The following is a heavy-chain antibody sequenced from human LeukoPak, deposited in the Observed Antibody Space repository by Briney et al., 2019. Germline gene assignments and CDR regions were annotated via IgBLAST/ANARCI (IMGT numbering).Heavy chain of an antibody. CDR3: ARFTSSTSQGAWDY. D-gene: IGHD2-2*01. Sequence: ASVKVSCKASGYTFTSYDINWVRQATGQGLEWMGWMNPNSGNTGYAQKFQGRVTMTRNTSISTAYMELSSLRSEDTAVYYCARFTSSTSQGAWDYWGQGTLVTVSS. V-gene: IGHV1-8*01. CDR2: MNPNSGNT. CDR1: GYTFTSYD. J-gene: IGHJ4*02.